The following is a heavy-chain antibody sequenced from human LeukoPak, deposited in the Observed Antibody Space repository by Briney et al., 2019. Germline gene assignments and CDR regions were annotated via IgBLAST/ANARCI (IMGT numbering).Heavy chain of an antibody. V-gene: IGHV1-46*01. CDR2: INPTTGST. D-gene: IGHD4-23*01. J-gene: IGHJ4*02. CDR1: GYSFTGYY. Sequence: GASVKVSCKASGYSFTGYYIHWVRQAPGQGLEWMGIINPTTGSTIYAQTFQGRVTMTRDVSTSTVYMDLSSLRSADTAVYYCARCGPFYRGPSEYYFDYWGQGTLVTVSS. CDR3: ARCGPFYRGPSEYYFDY.